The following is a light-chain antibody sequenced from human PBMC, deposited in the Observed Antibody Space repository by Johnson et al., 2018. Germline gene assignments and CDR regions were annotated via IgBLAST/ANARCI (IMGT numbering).Light chain of an antibody. J-gene: IGLJ1*01. CDR2: ENN. CDR3: GTWDSSLSAGNV. CDR1: SSNIGNNY. Sequence: QSVLTQPPSVSAAPGQKVTISCSGSSSNIGNNYVSWYQQLPGTAPKLLIYENNKRPSGIPDRFSGSKSGTSATLVITVLQTGAEADYYCGTWDSSLSAGNVFGTGTKVTVL. V-gene: IGLV1-51*02.